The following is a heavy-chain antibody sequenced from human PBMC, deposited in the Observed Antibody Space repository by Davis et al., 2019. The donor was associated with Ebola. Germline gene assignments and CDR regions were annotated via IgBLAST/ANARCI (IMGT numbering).Heavy chain of an antibody. CDR1: GYTFTSYA. J-gene: IGHJ4*02. Sequence: AASVKVSCKASGYTFTSYAMHWVRQAPGQRLEWMGWISAYNGNTNYAQKLQGRVTMTTDTSTSTAYMELRSLRSDDTAVYYCARDRGMITFGGVSDYWGQGTLVTVSS. D-gene: IGHD3-16*01. V-gene: IGHV1-18*01. CDR3: ARDRGMITFGGVSDY. CDR2: ISAYNGNT.